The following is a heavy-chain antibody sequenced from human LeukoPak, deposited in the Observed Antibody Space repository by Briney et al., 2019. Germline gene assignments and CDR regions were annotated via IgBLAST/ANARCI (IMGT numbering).Heavy chain of an antibody. Sequence: GGSPRLSCAASGFTFSSYWMSWVRQAPGKGLEWVANIKRDGSEKYYVDSVKGRFTISRDNAKNSLYLQMNSLRAEDTGVYYCARDQVAVPGGDYWGQGTLVTVSS. CDR2: IKRDGSEK. CDR1: GFTFSSYW. D-gene: IGHD6-19*01. CDR3: ARDQVAVPGGDY. J-gene: IGHJ4*02. V-gene: IGHV3-7*04.